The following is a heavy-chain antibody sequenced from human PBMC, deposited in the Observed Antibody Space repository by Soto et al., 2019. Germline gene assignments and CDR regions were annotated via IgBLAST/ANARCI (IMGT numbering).Heavy chain of an antibody. V-gene: IGHV4-34*01. CDR1: GGSFSSYY. D-gene: IGHD2-2*01. Sequence: QVQLQQWGAGLLKPSETLSLTCAVYGGSFSSYYWSWIRQPPGKGLEWIGQINHYGSTDYIPSLKSRVTISVDTSKSHFALRLSSVTAADTAMYYCATHCSSTSCYYTFDPWGQGTLVTVSS. CDR2: INHYGST. J-gene: IGHJ5*02. CDR3: ATHCSSTSCYYTFDP.